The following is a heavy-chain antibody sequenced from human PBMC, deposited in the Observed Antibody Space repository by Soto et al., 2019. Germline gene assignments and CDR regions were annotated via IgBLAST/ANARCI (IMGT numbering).Heavy chain of an antibody. CDR1: GFTFSSYA. CDR3: AKDWARLVWFDP. J-gene: IGHJ5*02. D-gene: IGHD3-16*01. CDR2: ISGSGSST. Sequence: EVQLLESGGGLVQPGGSLRLSCAASGFTFSSYAMSWVRQAPGKGLEWVSGISGSGSSTYYADSVKGRFTISRDNSKNTLYLQMNSLRAEDTAVYYCAKDWARLVWFDPWGQGTLVTVSS. V-gene: IGHV3-23*01.